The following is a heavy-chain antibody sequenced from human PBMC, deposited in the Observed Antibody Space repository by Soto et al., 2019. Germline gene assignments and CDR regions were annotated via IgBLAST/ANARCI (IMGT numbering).Heavy chain of an antibody. CDR2: IIPILGIA. D-gene: IGHD3-22*01. CDR1: GGTFSSYT. Sequence: SVKVSCKASGGTFSSYTISWVRQAPGQGLEWMGRIIPILGIANYAQKFQGRVTITADKSTSTAYMELSSLRSEDTAVYYCARDPPLYYYDTTGAFDIWGQGTMVTVSS. J-gene: IGHJ3*02. V-gene: IGHV1-69*04. CDR3: ARDPPLYYYDTTGAFDI.